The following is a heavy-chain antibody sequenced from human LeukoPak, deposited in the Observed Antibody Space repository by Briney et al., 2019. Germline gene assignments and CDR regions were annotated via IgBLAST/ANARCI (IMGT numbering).Heavy chain of an antibody. Sequence: GGALRLSCAAAGFTFSSYAMSWCRRAPGKGLEWVSAISGSGGSTYYADSVKGRFTISRDNSKNTLYLQMNSLRAEDTAVYYCAKDREWGYSYGSNWFDPWGQGTLVTVSS. D-gene: IGHD5-18*01. CDR1: GFTFSSYA. CDR2: ISGSGGST. V-gene: IGHV3-23*01. CDR3: AKDREWGYSYGSNWFDP. J-gene: IGHJ5*02.